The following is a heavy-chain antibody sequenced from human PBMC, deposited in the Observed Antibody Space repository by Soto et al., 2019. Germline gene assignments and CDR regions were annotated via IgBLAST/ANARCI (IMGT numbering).Heavy chain of an antibody. CDR1: GFTFSSYA. D-gene: IGHD6-19*01. J-gene: IGHJ4*02. V-gene: IGHV3-30-3*01. Sequence: LRLSCTASGFTFSSYAMHWVRQAPGKGLEWVAVISYDGSNKYYADSVKGRFTISRDNSKNTMYLQMNSLRVEDTAVYYCARPYSSGWYGDLDYWGQGTLVTVSS. CDR3: ARPYSSGWYGDLDY. CDR2: ISYDGSNK.